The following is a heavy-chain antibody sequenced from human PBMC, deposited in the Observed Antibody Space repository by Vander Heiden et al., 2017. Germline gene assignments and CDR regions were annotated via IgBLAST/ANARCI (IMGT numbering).Heavy chain of an antibody. CDR2: IWYDGSNK. V-gene: IGHV3-33*01. Sequence: QVQLVESGGGVVQPGRSLRLSCAASGFTLSSHGMHWVRQAPGKGLEWVAVIWYDGSNKYYADSVKGRFTISRDNSKNTLYLQMNSLRAEDTAVYYCARSSIAARGYYYYGMDVWGQGTTVTVSS. J-gene: IGHJ6*02. CDR3: ARSSIAARGYYYYGMDV. CDR1: GFTLSSHG. D-gene: IGHD6-6*01.